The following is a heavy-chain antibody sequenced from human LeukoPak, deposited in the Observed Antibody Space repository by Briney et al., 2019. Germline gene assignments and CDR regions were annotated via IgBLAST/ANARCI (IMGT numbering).Heavy chain of an antibody. CDR1: GGTFSSYA. J-gene: IGHJ4*02. V-gene: IGHV1-69*01. Sequence: SVKVSCKASGGTFSSYAISWVRQAPGQGLEWMGGIIPIFGTANYAQKFQGRVTITADESTSTAYMELSSLRSDDTAVYYCARVKSSTSCYFDYWGQGTLVTVSS. CDR3: ARVKSSTSCYFDY. CDR2: IIPIFGTA. D-gene: IGHD2-2*01.